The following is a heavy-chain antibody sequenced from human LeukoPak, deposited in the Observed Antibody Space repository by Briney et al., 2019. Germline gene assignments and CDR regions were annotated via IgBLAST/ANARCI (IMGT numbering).Heavy chain of an antibody. Sequence: GGSLRLSCAASGFTFSSHGMHWVRQAPGKGLEWVAFIRYDGSNKYYADSVKGRFTISRDNSKNTLYLQMNSLRAEDTAVYYCAKDHCSSTSCYYFDYWGQGTLVTVAS. CDR3: AKDHCSSTSCYYFDY. J-gene: IGHJ4*02. D-gene: IGHD2-2*01. CDR2: IRYDGSNK. CDR1: GFTFSSHG. V-gene: IGHV3-30*02.